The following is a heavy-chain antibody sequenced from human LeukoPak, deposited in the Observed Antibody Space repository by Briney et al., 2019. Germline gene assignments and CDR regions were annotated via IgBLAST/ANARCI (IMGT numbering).Heavy chain of an antibody. D-gene: IGHD2-2*01. CDR1: GGTFSSYA. J-gene: IGHJ6*04. V-gene: IGHV1-69*06. CDR3: AEDWSVPAATYYYYGMDV. Sequence: SVKVSCKASGGTFSSYAISWVRQAPGQGLEWMGGIIPVFGTANYAQKFQGRVTITADKSTSTAYMELSSLRSEDTAVYYCAEDWSVPAATYYYYGMDVWGKGTTVTVSS. CDR2: IIPVFGTA.